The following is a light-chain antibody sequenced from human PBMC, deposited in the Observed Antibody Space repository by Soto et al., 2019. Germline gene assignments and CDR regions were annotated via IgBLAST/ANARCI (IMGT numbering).Light chain of an antibody. Sequence: EIVMTQSPATPSVSPGERATLSCRPSQSVSSNLAWYQQKPGQAPRLLIYGASTRATGIPARFSGSGSGTEFTLTINSLQSEDFAVYYCQQYNNWPRTFGQGTKV. CDR3: QQYNNWPRT. V-gene: IGKV3-15*01. CDR1: QSVSSN. J-gene: IGKJ1*01. CDR2: GAS.